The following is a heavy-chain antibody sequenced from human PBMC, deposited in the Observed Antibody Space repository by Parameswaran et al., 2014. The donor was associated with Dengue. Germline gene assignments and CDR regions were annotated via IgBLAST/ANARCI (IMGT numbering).Heavy chain of an antibody. J-gene: IGHJ4*02. V-gene: IGHV1-69*01. D-gene: IGHD5-24*01. CDR2: IIPIFNTA. Sequence: WVRQAPGQGLEWMGGIIPIFNTANYAQRFQDRVTITADESTSTVYMELSSLTSEDTAVYYCALMATITALVDFWGQGTLVTVSS. CDR3: ALMATITALVDF.